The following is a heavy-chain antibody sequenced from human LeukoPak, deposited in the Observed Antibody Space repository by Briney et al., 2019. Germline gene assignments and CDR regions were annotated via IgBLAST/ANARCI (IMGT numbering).Heavy chain of an antibody. D-gene: IGHD5-18*01. CDR3: ARDTSGTGYSYDDAFDI. CDR2: ISNSGSTI. CDR1: GFTFSDFY. J-gene: IGHJ3*02. Sequence: GGSLRLSCAASGFTFSDFYMTWIRQAPGKGLEWISHISNSGSTIHYADSLKGRFTISRDNAKNSLYLQMNSLRAEDTAVYYCARDTSGTGYSYDDAFDIWGQGTMVTVSS. V-gene: IGHV3-11*04.